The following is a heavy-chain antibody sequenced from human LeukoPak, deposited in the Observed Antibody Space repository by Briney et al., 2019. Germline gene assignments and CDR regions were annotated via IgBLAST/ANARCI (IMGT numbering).Heavy chain of an antibody. Sequence: SQSLSLACTVSGGSVLSGDYYWNWLRQQPGKGLEWIGYIDYSGSTQYSGSTQYNPSLKSRVTISADTSKNHFSLKLSSVTAADTAVYYCARDHGGDSAFDYWGQGTLVTVSS. CDR1: GGSVLSGDYY. V-gene: IGHV4-31*03. J-gene: IGHJ4*02. CDR2: IDYSGSTQYSGST. CDR3: ARDHGGDSAFDY. D-gene: IGHD4-23*01.